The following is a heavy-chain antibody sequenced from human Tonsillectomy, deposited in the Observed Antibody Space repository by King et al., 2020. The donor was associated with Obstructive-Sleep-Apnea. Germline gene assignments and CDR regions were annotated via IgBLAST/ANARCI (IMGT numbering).Heavy chain of an antibody. CDR3: AGGQEMATIHFYYYYGMDV. D-gene: IGHD5-24*01. CDR1: GGTFSSYA. CDR2: IIPIFGTA. V-gene: IGHV1-69*01. J-gene: IGHJ6*02. Sequence: HVQLVESGAEVKKPGSSVKVSCKASGGTFSSYAISWVRQAPGQGLEWMGGIIPIFGTANYAQKFQGRVTITADESTSTAYMELSSLRSEDTAVYYCAGGQEMATIHFYYYYGMDVWGQGTTVTVSS.